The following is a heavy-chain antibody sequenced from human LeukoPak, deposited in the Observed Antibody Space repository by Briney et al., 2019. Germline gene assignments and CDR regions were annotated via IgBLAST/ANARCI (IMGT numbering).Heavy chain of an antibody. J-gene: IGHJ3*02. CDR1: GFTFSSYS. CDR2: ISRTSSAI. Sequence: GGSLRLSCAASGFTFSSYSTNWVRQAPGKGLVWISYISRTSSAIYYADSVKGRFTISRDNAKNSLYLQMNSLRDEDTAVYYCARDGVTTVKDAFDIWGQGTMVTVSS. CDR3: ARDGVTTVKDAFDI. D-gene: IGHD4-17*01. V-gene: IGHV3-48*02.